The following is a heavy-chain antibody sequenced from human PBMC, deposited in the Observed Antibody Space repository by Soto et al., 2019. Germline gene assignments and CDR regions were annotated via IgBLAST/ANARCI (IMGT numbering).Heavy chain of an antibody. V-gene: IGHV1-18*01. Sequence: QVQLVQSGAEVKKPGASVKVSCKASGYTFTSYGITWVRQAPGQGLEWMGWISGYNGNTNYAQKLQGRVTMTTDTSTSTAYMELRSLRSDDTAVYYCARSDQYCDWLPQSPYYFYCWGQVTLVTVSS. CDR1: GYTFTSYG. CDR2: ISGYNGNT. J-gene: IGHJ4*02. CDR3: ARSDQYCDWLPQSPYYFYC. D-gene: IGHD3-9*01.